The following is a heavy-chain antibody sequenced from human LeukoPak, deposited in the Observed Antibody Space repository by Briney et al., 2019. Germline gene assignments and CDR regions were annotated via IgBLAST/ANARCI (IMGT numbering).Heavy chain of an antibody. J-gene: IGHJ4*02. Sequence: PGGSLRLSCAASGFAFSSFGMHWVRQASGKGLEWVAVIWFDGSNEYFADSVKGRFTISRDNSKNTLYLQMNSLRAEDTAVYYCAKAPLNYVQGWLDYWGQGTLVTVSS. V-gene: IGHV3-33*06. CDR1: GFAFSSFG. CDR3: AKAPLNYVQGWLDY. CDR2: IWFDGSNE. D-gene: IGHD1-7*01.